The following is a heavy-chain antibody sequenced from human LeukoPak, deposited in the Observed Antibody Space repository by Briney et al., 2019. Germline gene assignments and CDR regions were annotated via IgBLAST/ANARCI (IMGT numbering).Heavy chain of an antibody. CDR1: GFTSSSYS. Sequence: GGSLRLSCAASGFTSSSYSMNWVRQAPGKGLEWVSSISSSSSYIYYADSVKGRFTISRDNAKNSLYLQMNSLRAEDTAVYYCARDVYDYAWGSYLNKSDYWGQGTLVTVSS. CDR2: ISSSSSYI. CDR3: ARDVYDYAWGSYLNKSDY. J-gene: IGHJ4*02. D-gene: IGHD3-16*01. V-gene: IGHV3-21*01.